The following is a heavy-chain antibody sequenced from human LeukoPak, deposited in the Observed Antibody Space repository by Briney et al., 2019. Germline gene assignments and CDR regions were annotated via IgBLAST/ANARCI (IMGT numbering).Heavy chain of an antibody. D-gene: IGHD6-19*01. CDR2: LVYXAXS. CDR1: GFPFSSYG. Sequence: GTSLRLSCAASGFPFSSYGMHWVRQAPGKGLEWVARLVYXAXSDXAXSVKGRFSISRXDSKNTLFLDMSNLRVEDTALYYCARDLSAAFDFWGQGVLVTVSS. V-gene: IGHV3-33*01. J-gene: IGHJ4*02. CDR3: ARDLSAAFDF.